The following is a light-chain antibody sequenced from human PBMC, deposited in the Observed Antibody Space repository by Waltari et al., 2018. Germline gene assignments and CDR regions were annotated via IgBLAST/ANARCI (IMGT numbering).Light chain of an antibody. J-gene: IGLJ2*01. CDR1: NIGTKS. V-gene: IGLV3-21*02. Sequence: SYILTQVPSVSVAPGQTARISCGGTNIGTKSVHWYQRKPGQAPVLVVYDYRDRPSGIPERCSGSNSGNTATLIISRAEAGDEADYYCQVWDNGSDPLPVFGGGTTLTVL. CDR2: DYR. CDR3: QVWDNGSDPLPV.